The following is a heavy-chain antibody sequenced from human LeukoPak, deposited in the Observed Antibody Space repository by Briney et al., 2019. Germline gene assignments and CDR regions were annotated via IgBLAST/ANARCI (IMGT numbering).Heavy chain of an antibody. Sequence: EGSLRLSCAASGFTFSNSAMSWVRQAPGKGLEWVSIISGSGDNTYYTDSVKGRFTISRDNSRNTLYLQMNSLRAEDTAIYYCAKNRGISSGFFDYWGQGSLVTVSS. V-gene: IGHV3-23*01. CDR2: ISGSGDNT. CDR3: AKNRGISSGFFDY. CDR1: GFTFSNSA. D-gene: IGHD6-6*01. J-gene: IGHJ4*02.